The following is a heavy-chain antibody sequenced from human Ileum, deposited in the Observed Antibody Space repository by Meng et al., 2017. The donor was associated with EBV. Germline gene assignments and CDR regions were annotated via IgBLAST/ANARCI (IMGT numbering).Heavy chain of an antibody. Sequence: VESGGVVVHPERALILCWDGSGLRCIGAWRHGGRRPPDKVLEGLAFILYGGINKDYAVSVKGRFTISRDNYKNPLFLQMTSLRAEDTALYYCAKDPDVEIVATGPFDYWGQGTLVTVSS. CDR1: GLRCIGAW. J-gene: IGHJ4*02. V-gene: IGHV3-30*02. D-gene: IGHD5-12*01. CDR2: ILYGGINK. CDR3: AKDPDVEIVATGPFDY.